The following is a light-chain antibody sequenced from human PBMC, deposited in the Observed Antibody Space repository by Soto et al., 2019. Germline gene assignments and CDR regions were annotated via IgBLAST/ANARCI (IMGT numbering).Light chain of an antibody. CDR2: DAS. CDR1: ESVSSH. V-gene: IGKV3-11*01. J-gene: IGKJ2*01. CDR3: QQRGNWPPLYT. Sequence: ETVLTQSPASLSLSPGESATLCCWASESVSSHLAWYQQKPGQAPRLLIYDASNRATGIPARFSGSGSGTDFTLTISSLEPEDSAVYYCQQRGNWPPLYTFGQGTKVEIK.